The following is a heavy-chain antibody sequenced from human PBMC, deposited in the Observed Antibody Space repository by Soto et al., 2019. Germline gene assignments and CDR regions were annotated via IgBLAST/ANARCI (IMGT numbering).Heavy chain of an antibody. CDR3: ARDLYDSSGYCPFDY. V-gene: IGHV3-48*03. CDR2: ISSSGSIK. J-gene: IGHJ4*02. CDR1: GFPFSTYE. D-gene: IGHD3-22*01. Sequence: GSLRLSCAASGFPFSTYEMSWVRQAPGKGLEWISHISSSGSIKFYADSVEGRFTISRDNAKKSLYLQMNSLRAEDTAVYYCARDLYDSSGYCPFDYWGQGTLVTVSS.